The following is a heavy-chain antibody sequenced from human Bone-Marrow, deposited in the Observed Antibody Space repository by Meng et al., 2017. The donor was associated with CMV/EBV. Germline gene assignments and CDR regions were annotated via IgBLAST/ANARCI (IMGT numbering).Heavy chain of an antibody. D-gene: IGHD1-1*01. V-gene: IGHV3-7*01. CDR1: GVTFRKTG. Sequence: LSLTCAVSGVTFRKTGMSWLRQVPGKGPEWVADMSGNGREIYYVDSVKGRFTVSRDNAKNLLFLQMNSLRVEDTAVYYCAGLWIWGPGTLVTGSS. J-gene: IGHJ4*02. CDR2: MSGNGREI. CDR3: AGLWI.